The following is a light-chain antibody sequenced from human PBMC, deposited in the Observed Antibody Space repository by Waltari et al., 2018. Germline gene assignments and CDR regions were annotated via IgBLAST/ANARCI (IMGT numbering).Light chain of an antibody. V-gene: IGKV1-5*03. CDR2: EAS. J-gene: IGKJ4*01. CDR1: QSIRSS. Sequence: DIQMTQSPSTLSASVGDRVTITCRASQSIRSSLAWYQQKPGKAPKFLIYEASSLESGVPSRFSGSGSGTEFTLTISSLQPDDFATYFCQQYDAYALTFGGWTKVEIK. CDR3: QQYDAYALT.